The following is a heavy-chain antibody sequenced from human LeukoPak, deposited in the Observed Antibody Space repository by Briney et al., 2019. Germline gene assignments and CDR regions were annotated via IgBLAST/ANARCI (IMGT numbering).Heavy chain of an antibody. CDR2: ITRSGGRT. D-gene: IGHD1-14*01. V-gene: IGHV3-23*01. J-gene: IGHJ3*02. CDR3: TTQGARRPDAFDI. Sequence: GGSLRLSCGAFGFTFSNYALIWVRQAPGKGLEWVSAITRSGGRTYYTNSVKGRFTISRDNSRNTLYLQMNSLKTEDTAVYYCTTQGARRPDAFDIWGQGTMVTVSS. CDR1: GFTFSNYA.